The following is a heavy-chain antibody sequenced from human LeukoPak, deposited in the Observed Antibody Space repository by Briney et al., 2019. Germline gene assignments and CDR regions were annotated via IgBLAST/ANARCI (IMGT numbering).Heavy chain of an antibody. CDR1: GGSFSGYY. J-gene: IGHJ4*02. Sequence: PSETLSLTCAVYGGSFSGYYWSWIRQPPGKGLEWIGEINHSGSTNYNPSLKSRVTISVDTSKNQFSLKLSSVTAADTAVYYCARDFKSGYYDSSGYYRFDYWGQGTLVTVSS. D-gene: IGHD3-22*01. V-gene: IGHV4-34*01. CDR3: ARDFKSGYYDSSGYYRFDY. CDR2: INHSGST.